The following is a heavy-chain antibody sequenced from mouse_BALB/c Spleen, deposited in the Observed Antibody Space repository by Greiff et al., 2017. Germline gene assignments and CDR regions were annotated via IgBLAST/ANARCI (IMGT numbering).Heavy chain of an antibody. CDR1: GFSLSRYS. CDR2: IWGGGST. CDR3: ARNGGRYEAMDY. J-gene: IGHJ4*01. D-gene: IGHD2-14*01. Sequence: QVQLKESGPGLVAPSQSLSITCTVSGFSLSRYSVHWVRQPPGKGLEWLGTIWGGGSTDYNSALKSRLSISKDNSKSQVFLKMNSLQTDDTAMYYCARNGGRYEAMDYWGQGTSVTVSS. V-gene: IGHV2-6-4*01.